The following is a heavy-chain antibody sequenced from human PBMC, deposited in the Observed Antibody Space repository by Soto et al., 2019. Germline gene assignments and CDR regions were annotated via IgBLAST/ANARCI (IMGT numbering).Heavy chain of an antibody. CDR3: ASERPWEQLKPNFDH. J-gene: IGHJ4*02. CDR2: ISGSGVST. CDR1: GIKVSSCA. D-gene: IGHD1-26*01. V-gene: IGHV3-23*01. Sequence: EVQLLESGGALVPPQGSLRLSCTASGIKVSSCALSWVRQVPGKGLEWVSRISGSGVSTNYADSVKGRFTISRDTSKNTLYLQMNGLRAEDTAIYYCASERPWEQLKPNFDHWGQGTLVTVSS.